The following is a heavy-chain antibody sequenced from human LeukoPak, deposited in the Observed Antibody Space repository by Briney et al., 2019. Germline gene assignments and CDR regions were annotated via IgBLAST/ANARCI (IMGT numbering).Heavy chain of an antibody. CDR3: AKDVGYYGSGSPEFDY. CDR1: GFTFSSYA. V-gene: IGHV3-23*01. Sequence: QAGGSLRLSCAASGFTFSSYAMSWVRQAPGKGLEWVSAIGGSGSSTYYADSVKGRFTISRDNSKNTLYLQMNSLRAEDTAVYYCAKDVGYYGSGSPEFDYWGQGTLVTVSS. D-gene: IGHD3-10*01. CDR2: IGGSGSST. J-gene: IGHJ4*02.